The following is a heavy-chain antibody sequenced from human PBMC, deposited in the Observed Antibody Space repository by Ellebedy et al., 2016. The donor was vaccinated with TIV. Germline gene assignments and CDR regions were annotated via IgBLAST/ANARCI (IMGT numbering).Heavy chain of an antibody. D-gene: IGHD6-6*01. J-gene: IGHJ6*02. CDR1: GGSFSGYY. CDR3: ARGHRPHPNLYYGMDV. V-gene: IGHV4-34*01. Sequence: SETLSLXXAVYGGSFSGYYWSWIRQPPGKGLEWIGEINYSGSTNYNPSLKSRVTISVDTSKNQFSLKLSSVTAADTAVYYCARGHRPHPNLYYGMDVWGQGTTVTVSS. CDR2: INYSGST.